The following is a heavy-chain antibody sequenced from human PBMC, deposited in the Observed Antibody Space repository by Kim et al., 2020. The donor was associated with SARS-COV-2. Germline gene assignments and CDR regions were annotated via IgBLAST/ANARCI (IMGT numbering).Heavy chain of an antibody. CDR3: AKDGPRRSYYYYGMDV. Sequence: GGSLRLSCAASGFTFDDYAMHWVRQAPGKGLEWVSGISWNSGSIGYADSVKGRFTISRDNAKNSLYLQMNSLRAEDTALYYCAKDGPRRSYYYYGMDVWGQGTTVTVSS. CDR1: GFTFDDYA. V-gene: IGHV3-9*01. J-gene: IGHJ6*02. CDR2: ISWNSGSI.